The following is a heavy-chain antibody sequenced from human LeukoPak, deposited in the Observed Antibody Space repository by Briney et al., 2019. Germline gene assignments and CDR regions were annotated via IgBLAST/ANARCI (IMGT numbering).Heavy chain of an antibody. D-gene: IGHD3-10*02. V-gene: IGHV4-34*01. CDR2: INHSGST. Sequence: SETLSLTCAVYGGSFSGYYWSWIRQPPGKGLGWIGEINHSGSTDYNPSLKSRVTISVDTSKNQFSLKLSSVTAADTAVYYCARGYYYVKNWGQGTLVTVSS. J-gene: IGHJ4*02. CDR3: ARGYYYVKN. CDR1: GGSFSGYY.